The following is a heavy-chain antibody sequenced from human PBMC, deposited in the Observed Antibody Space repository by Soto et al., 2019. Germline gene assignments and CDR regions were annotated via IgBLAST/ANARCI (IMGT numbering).Heavy chain of an antibody. CDR2: ISYDGSNK. CDR3: ATDQWFDP. Sequence: GGSLRLSCAASGFTFSSYGMHWVRQAPGKGLEWVAVISYDGSNKYYADSVKGRFTISRDNSKNTLYLQMNSLRAEDTAVYYCATDQWFDPWGQGTLVTVSS. V-gene: IGHV3-30*03. J-gene: IGHJ5*02. CDR1: GFTFSSYG.